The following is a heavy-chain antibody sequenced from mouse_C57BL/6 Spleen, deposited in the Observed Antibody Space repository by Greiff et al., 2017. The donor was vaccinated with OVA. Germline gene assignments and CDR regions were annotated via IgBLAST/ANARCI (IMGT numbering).Heavy chain of an antibody. CDR2: IDPETGGT. J-gene: IGHJ4*01. Sequence: SGAELVRPGASVTLSCKASGYTFTDYEMHWVKQTPVHGLEWIGAIDPETGGTAYNQKFKGKAILTADKSSSTAYMELRSLTSEDSAVYYCTRYDYDGRGYAMDYWGQGTSVTVSS. CDR1: GYTFTDYE. V-gene: IGHV1-15*01. CDR3: TRYDYDGRGYAMDY. D-gene: IGHD2-4*01.